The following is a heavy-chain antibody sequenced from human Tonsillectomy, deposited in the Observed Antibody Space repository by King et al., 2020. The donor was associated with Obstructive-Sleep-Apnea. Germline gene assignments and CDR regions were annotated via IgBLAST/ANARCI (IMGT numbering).Heavy chain of an antibody. J-gene: IGHJ2*01. CDR1: GGSISSYY. CDR3: ARTLSIAAAGTGWYFDL. V-gene: IGHV4-59*01. D-gene: IGHD6-13*01. CDR2: IYYSAST. Sequence: VQLQESGPGLVKPSETLSLTCTVSGGSISSYYWSWIRQPPGKGLEWIGYIYYSASTNYNPSLKSRVTISVDTSKNQFSLKLSSVTAADTAVYYCARTLSIAAAGTGWYFDLWGRGTLVTVSS.